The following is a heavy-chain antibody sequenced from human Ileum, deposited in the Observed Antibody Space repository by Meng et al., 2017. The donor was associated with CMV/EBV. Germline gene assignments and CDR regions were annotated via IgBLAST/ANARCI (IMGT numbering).Heavy chain of an antibody. CDR2: ISTYKGNT. CDR1: GYTFTTYG. V-gene: IGHV1-18*01. Sequence: SVNVSCKASGYTFTTYGITWVRQAPGQGLEWMAWISTYKGNTHFAQKFQGRVTVTTDTSTTTAYLELRSLRSDDTAVYYCGRVGYCSSTSCYNTGNYFDYWGQGSLVTVSS. J-gene: IGHJ4*02. D-gene: IGHD2-2*01. CDR3: GRVGYCSSTSCYNTGNYFDY.